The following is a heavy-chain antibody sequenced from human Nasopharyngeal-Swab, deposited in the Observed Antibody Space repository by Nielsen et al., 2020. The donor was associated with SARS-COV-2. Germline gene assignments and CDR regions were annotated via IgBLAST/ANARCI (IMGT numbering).Heavy chain of an antibody. Sequence: SETLSLTCTVSGGSISSSSYYWGWIRQPPGKGLEWIGSIYYSGFTYYNPSIKSRVTISVDTSKNQFSLKLSSVTAADTAVYYCARHLRILYDFWSGYYLPGGMDVWGQGTTGTVSS. D-gene: IGHD3-3*01. CDR2: IYYSGFT. J-gene: IGHJ6*02. CDR1: GGSISSSSYY. CDR3: ARHLRILYDFWSGYYLPGGMDV. V-gene: IGHV4-39*01.